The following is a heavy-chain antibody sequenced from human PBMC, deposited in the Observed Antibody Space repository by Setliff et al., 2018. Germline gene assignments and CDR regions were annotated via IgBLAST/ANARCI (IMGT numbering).Heavy chain of an antibody. V-gene: IGHV1-18*01. D-gene: IGHD3-22*01. J-gene: IGHJ4*02. Sequence: GASVKVSCKASAHTFIDYGITWVRQAPGQGLEWMGYINTYNGDTYYAQKLQGRVTMTTDASTSTAYIDLRSLRSDDTAVYYGARDAYYADSSENTIFDYWGQGTLVTVSS. CDR3: ARDAYYADSSENTIFDY. CDR2: INTYNGDT. CDR1: AHTFIDYG.